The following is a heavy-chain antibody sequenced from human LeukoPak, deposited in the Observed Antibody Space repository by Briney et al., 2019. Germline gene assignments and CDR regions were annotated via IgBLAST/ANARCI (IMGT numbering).Heavy chain of an antibody. J-gene: IGHJ4*02. CDR2: IYSGGST. CDR1: GFTVSSNY. CDR3: AGGDNSLFDY. V-gene: IGHV3-53*01. Sequence: GGSLRLSCAASGFTVSSNYMNWVRQAPGKGLEWVSLIYSGGSTYYADSVMGRFTISRDNSKSTLYLQMNSLRAEDTAVYYCAGGDNSLFDYWGQGTLVTVSS. D-gene: IGHD4-23*01.